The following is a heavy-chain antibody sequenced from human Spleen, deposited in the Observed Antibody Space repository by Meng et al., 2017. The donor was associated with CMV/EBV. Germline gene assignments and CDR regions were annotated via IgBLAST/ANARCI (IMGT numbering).Heavy chain of an antibody. CDR2: INPNSGGT. CDR3: TRGYSDSGGKRLDY. V-gene: IGHV1-2*02. Sequence: ASVKVSCKASGNTFTDYYIHWVRQAPGQGPEWLGWINPNSGGTNYAQKFQGRVTMTRDTSISTTYMDLNSLISDDTAVYFCTRGYSDSGGKRLDYWGQGTLVTVSS. D-gene: IGHD3-22*01. CDR1: GNTFTDYY. J-gene: IGHJ4*02.